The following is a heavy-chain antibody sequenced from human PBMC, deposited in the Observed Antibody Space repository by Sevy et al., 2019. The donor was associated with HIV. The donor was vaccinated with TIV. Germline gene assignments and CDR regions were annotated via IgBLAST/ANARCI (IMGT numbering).Heavy chain of an antibody. Sequence: GGSLRLSCAASGFTFSSYSMNWVRQAPGKGLEWVSSISSSSSYIYYADSVKGRFTISRDNAKNSLYLQMNSLRAEDTAVYYCARVVVPAVGAVDIWGQGTMVTVSS. CDR2: ISSSSSYI. D-gene: IGHD2-2*01. V-gene: IGHV3-21*03. CDR3: ARVVVPAVGAVDI. J-gene: IGHJ3*02. CDR1: GFTFSSYS.